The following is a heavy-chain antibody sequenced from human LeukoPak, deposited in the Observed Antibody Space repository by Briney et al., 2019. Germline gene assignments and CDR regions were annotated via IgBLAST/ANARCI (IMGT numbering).Heavy chain of an antibody. V-gene: IGHV1-69*01. CDR2: IIPIFGTA. CDR3: ARGPPVAEPFFGYGMDV. J-gene: IGHJ6*02. Sequence: GSSVKVPCKASGGTFISYAISWVRQAPGQGLEWMGGIIPIFGTANYAQKFQGRVTITADESTSTAYMELSSLRSEDTAVYYCARGPPVAEPFFGYGMDVWGQGTTVTVSS. D-gene: IGHD6-19*01. CDR1: GGTFISYA.